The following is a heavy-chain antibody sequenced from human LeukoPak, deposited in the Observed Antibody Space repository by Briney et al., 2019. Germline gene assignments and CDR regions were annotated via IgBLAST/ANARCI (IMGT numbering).Heavy chain of an antibody. V-gene: IGHV4-61*02. J-gene: IGHJ5*02. D-gene: IGHD6-13*01. CDR1: GGSISSGSYY. Sequence: SETLSLTCTVSGGSISSGSYYWSWIRQPAGKGLEWIGRIYTSGSTNYNTSLKSRVTISVGTSNDQFSLTLRSVTAADTAVYYCARGGIAAAGFINWLDPWGQGTLVTVSS. CDR2: IYTSGST. CDR3: ARGGIAAAGFINWLDP.